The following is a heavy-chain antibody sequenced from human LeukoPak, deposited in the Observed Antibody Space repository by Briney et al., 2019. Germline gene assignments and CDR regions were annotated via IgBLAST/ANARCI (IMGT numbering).Heavy chain of an antibody. D-gene: IGHD3-9*01. CDR3: SCFRRKTEYDILTGLGGVPNWFDP. CDR2: INHSGST. J-gene: IGHJ5*02. V-gene: IGHV4-34*03. CDR1: GGSFSGYY. Sequence: SETLSLTCAVYGGSFSGYYWSWIRQPPGKGLEWMGGINHSGSTNYNPSIKSRVTISVDTSKHQFSPTLTSVNAAHKDAYYWSCFRRKTEYDILTGLGGVPNWFDPWGQGTLVTVSS.